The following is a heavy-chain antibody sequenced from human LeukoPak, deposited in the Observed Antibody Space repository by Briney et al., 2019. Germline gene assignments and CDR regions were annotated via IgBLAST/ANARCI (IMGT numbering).Heavy chain of an antibody. CDR2: IYPGDSDT. Sequence: GESLKISRKGSGYSFTNYWIGWVRQMPGKGLEWMGIIYPGDSDTSYDPSFQGQVTISADKSITTAYLQWSSLKASDTAMYYCARRPKYKSGCHFDYWGQGTLVTVSS. V-gene: IGHV5-51*01. J-gene: IGHJ4*02. D-gene: IGHD3-22*01. CDR1: GYSFTNYW. CDR3: ARRPKYKSGCHFDY.